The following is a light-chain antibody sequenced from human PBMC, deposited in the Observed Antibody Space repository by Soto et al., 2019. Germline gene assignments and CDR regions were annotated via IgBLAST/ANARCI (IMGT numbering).Light chain of an antibody. Sequence: EIVLTQSPGTLSLSPGERATLSCRASQSVSSSYLAWYQQKPGHAPRLLIYGASSRATGIPDRFSGSGTGIDFTLTISRLEPEDFAVYYCQQYGSSLLTFGGGTKVEIK. V-gene: IGKV3-20*01. J-gene: IGKJ4*01. CDR3: QQYGSSLLT. CDR2: GAS. CDR1: QSVSSSY.